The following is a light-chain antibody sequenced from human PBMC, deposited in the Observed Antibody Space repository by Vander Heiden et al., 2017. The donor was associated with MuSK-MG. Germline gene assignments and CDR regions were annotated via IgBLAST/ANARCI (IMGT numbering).Light chain of an antibody. J-gene: IGKJ1*01. CDR2: AAS. CDR1: QSISSY. Sequence: DIQMTQSPSSLSASVGDRVTITCRASQSISSYLNWYQQKPGKAPKLLIYAASSLQSGVPSRFSGSGSGTDFTLTISSLQPEDFATYYCQQSYSTLSWTFGQGTKVXIK. V-gene: IGKV1-39*01. CDR3: QQSYSTLSWT.